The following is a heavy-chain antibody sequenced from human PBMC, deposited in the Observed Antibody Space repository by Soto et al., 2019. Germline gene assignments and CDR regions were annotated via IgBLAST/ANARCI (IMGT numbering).Heavy chain of an antibody. CDR3: ARDTSHGTRQEELEAFEI. Sequence: EVQLVESGGGLVQPGGSLRLSCAASGFTFRSYWMVWVRRAPGKGLEWVANINQDGSKRYFVDPVKGRSTISRDNAMKALLLQINSTKADDPAVDYCARDTSHGTRQEELEAFEIWCQGTMVTVSS. J-gene: IGHJ3*02. D-gene: IGHD6-13*01. CDR1: GFTFRSYW. V-gene: IGHV3-7*01. CDR2: INQDGSKR.